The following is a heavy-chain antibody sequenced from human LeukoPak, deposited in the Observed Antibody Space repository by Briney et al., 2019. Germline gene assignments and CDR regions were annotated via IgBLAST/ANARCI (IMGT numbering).Heavy chain of an antibody. D-gene: IGHD6-19*01. V-gene: IGHV1-69*06. J-gene: IGHJ4*02. CDR2: IIPIFGTA. CDR1: GGTFSSYA. CDR3: AREFPYSSGYYY. Sequence: SVKVSCKASGGTFSSYAISWVRQAPGQGLEWMGGIIPIFGTANYAQKFQGRVTITADKSTSTAYMELSSLRPEDTAVYYCAREFPYSSGYYYWGQGTLVTVPS.